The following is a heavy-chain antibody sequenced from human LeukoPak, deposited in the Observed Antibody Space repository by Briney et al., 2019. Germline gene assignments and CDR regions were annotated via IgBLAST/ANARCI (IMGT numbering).Heavy chain of an antibody. J-gene: IGHJ4*02. V-gene: IGHV1-18*01. Sequence: ASVKVSCKASGYTFTSYGISWVRQAPGQGLEWMGWISAYNGNTNYAQKLQGRVTMTTDTSTSTAYMELRSLRSDDTAVYYCARDPRPYCSSTSCQRAFFDYWGQGTLVTVSS. D-gene: IGHD2-2*01. CDR2: ISAYNGNT. CDR1: GYTFTSYG. CDR3: ARDPRPYCSSTSCQRAFFDY.